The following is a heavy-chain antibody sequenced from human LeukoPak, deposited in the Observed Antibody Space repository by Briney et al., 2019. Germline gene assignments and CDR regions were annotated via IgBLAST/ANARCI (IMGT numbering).Heavy chain of an antibody. D-gene: IGHD3-10*01. Sequence: SQTLSLTSAISGDSLSNNNVAWNWIRQSPSRGLEWLGRTYYRPKFNTDYAVSVKSRIAINSDTSKNQFSLRLNSVTPEDTGVYYCARGSHSSFDYWGQGTLVTVSS. J-gene: IGHJ4*02. CDR3: ARGSHSSFDY. V-gene: IGHV6-1*01. CDR2: TYYRPKFNT. CDR1: GDSLSNNNVA.